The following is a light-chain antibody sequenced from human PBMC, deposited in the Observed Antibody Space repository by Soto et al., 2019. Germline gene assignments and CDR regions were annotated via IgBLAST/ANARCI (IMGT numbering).Light chain of an antibody. CDR1: QSVNSAY. CDR3: QQYGNSPPWT. Sequence: PGARATLSCRASQSVNSAYFAWYQQKPGQAPRLLIYGASTRATGIPDRFSGSGSGTDFTLTISRLEPEDLAVYYCQQYGNSPPWTFGQGTKVEIK. CDR2: GAS. J-gene: IGKJ1*01. V-gene: IGKV3-20*01.